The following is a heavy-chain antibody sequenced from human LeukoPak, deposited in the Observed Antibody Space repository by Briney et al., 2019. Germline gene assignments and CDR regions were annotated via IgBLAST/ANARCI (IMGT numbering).Heavy chain of an antibody. D-gene: IGHD2-21*01. CDR1: GGSISSGDYY. J-gene: IGHJ4*02. CDR3: ARAGNYCGGDCYSHPPDY. V-gene: IGHV4-30-4*08. Sequence: SQTLSLTCTVSGGSISSGDYYWIWIRQPPGKGLEWIGYIYYSGSTYYNPSLKSRATISLDTSKNQFSLKLSSVTAADTAVYYCARAGNYCGGDCYSHPPDYWGQGTLVTVSS. CDR2: IYYSGST.